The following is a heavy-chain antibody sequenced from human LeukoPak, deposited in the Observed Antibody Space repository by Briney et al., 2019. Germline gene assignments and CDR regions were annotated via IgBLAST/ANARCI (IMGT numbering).Heavy chain of an antibody. CDR3: ARQNLYDFWSGFDP. J-gene: IGHJ5*02. Sequence: ASVKVSCEASGYTFTSYYMHWVRQAPGQGLEWMGWINPNSGGTNYAQKFQGRVTMTRDTSISTAYMELSRLRSDDTAVYYCARQNLYDFWSGFDPWGQGTLVTVSS. D-gene: IGHD3-3*01. CDR2: INPNSGGT. V-gene: IGHV1-2*02. CDR1: GYTFTSYY.